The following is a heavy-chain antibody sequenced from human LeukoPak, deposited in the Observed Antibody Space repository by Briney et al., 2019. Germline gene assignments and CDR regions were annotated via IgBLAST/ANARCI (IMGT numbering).Heavy chain of an antibody. J-gene: IGHJ4*02. Sequence: SETLSLTCTVSGDSISACYWSWIRQPPGKGLEWIGYIHYSGSTSYNPSLKSRVAISVDPSKNLFSLRLNSVTAADTAVYYCARSLMYYDFLTGYSPQNFDYWGQGTLVTVSS. V-gene: IGHV4-59*01. CDR2: IHYSGST. CDR3: ARSLMYYDFLTGYSPQNFDY. D-gene: IGHD3-9*01. CDR1: GDSISACY.